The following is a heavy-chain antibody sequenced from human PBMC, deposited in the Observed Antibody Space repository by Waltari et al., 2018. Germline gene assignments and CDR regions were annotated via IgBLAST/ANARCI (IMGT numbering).Heavy chain of an antibody. CDR1: GDTISRNSW. V-gene: IGHV4-4*02. CDR2: VHRNGRT. J-gene: IGHJ4*02. Sequence: QLQLQESGPGLVKPSGTLSLTCVVSGDTISRNSWWSWVRQSPDKGLEWIGQVHRNGRTNYNPSLASRAIVSLDSSMNQFSLRILSATAADTAVYYCARDLGRGLFLDSWGQGTLVTVSP. CDR3: ARDLGRGLFLDS.